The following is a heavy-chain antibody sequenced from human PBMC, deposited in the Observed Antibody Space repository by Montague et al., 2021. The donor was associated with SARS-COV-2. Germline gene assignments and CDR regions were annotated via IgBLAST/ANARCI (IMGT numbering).Heavy chain of an antibody. D-gene: IGHD3-9*01. CDR2: IASGGRST. V-gene: IGHV3-23*03. Sequence: SLRLSCAASGFTFNNYAMNWVRQAPGKGLEWVPVIASGGRSTFYADSVQGRFTISRDNLKNTVYLQMNSLRDVDTALYYCAKVGDILTGYSLINLDAWGQGTLVVVSS. CDR3: AKVGDILTGYSLINLDA. CDR1: GFTFNNYA. J-gene: IGHJ5*02.